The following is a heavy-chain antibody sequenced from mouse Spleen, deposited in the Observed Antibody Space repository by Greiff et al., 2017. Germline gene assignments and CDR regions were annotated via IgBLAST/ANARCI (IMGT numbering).Heavy chain of an antibody. J-gene: IGHJ1*01. Sequence: QVTLKESGPGILQPSQTLSLTCSFSGFSLSTFGMGVGWIRQPSGKGLEWLAHIWWDDDKYYNPALKSRLTISKDTSKNQVFLKIANVDTADTATYYCARIPITTVSHYWYFDVWGAGTTVTVSS. CDR3: ARIPITTVSHYWYFDV. CDR1: GFSLSTFGMG. V-gene: IGHV8-8*01. D-gene: IGHD1-1*01. CDR2: IWWDDDK.